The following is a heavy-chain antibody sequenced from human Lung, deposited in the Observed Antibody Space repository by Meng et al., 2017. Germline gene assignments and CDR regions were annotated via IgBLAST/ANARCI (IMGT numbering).Heavy chain of an antibody. D-gene: IGHD6-13*01. CDR1: GYIFTNYD. CDR3: ARYVPNGSFWYFDF. J-gene: IGHJ2*01. CDR2: ISVKNGEA. Sequence: QVQLLQSGADAKKPWASMKVSCKASGYIFTNYDISWVRQAPGQGLEWMGWISVKNGEAKYPQNFQGRVTMTTDTTTSTAYMELRSLTSDDTAVYYCARYVPNGSFWYFDFWGRGTLVTVSS. V-gene: IGHV1-18*01.